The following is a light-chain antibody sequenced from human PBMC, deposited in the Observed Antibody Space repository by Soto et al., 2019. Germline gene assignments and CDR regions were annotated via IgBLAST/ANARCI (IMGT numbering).Light chain of an antibody. CDR2: GAS. J-gene: IGKJ1*01. Sequence: EIVLTQSPATLSLSPVERATLSCMASQTVGRSLAWYQQKPGQAPRLLIYGASTRATGIPARFSGSGSGTEFTLAISSLQSEDFAVYYCQQYNNWPLWTFGQGTKVDIK. CDR3: QQYNNWPLWT. CDR1: QTVGRS. V-gene: IGKV3-15*01.